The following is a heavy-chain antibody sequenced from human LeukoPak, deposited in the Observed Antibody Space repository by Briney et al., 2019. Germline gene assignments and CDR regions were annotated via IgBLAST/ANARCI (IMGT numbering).Heavy chain of an antibody. CDR2: MNEGGSHI. Sequence: GDSLRLSCAASGFNFGVFWMSWVRQAPGRGLQWVASMNEGGSHIYYEDSVKGRFTISRDNARKSLFLQMNSLRAEDTAVYYCSVRYHSGDEGWGQGTLVTVSS. CDR3: SVRYHSGDEG. J-gene: IGHJ4*02. CDR1: GFNFGVFW. V-gene: IGHV3-7*01. D-gene: IGHD3-9*01.